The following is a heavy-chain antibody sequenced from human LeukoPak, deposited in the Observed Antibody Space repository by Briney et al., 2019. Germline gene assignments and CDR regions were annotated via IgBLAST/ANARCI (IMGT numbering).Heavy chain of an antibody. V-gene: IGHV3-64*02. Sequence: PGGSLRLSCAASGFTLSSFSMHWVRQSSGRGLEYVSAINYKGGSTYYADSVKGRFTISRDNSKNTLYLQMASLRDEDMGVYYCARVGPETAFDYWGQGTLVTVSS. CDR3: ARVGPETAFDY. CDR2: INYKGGST. CDR1: GFTLSSFS. D-gene: IGHD1-14*01. J-gene: IGHJ4*02.